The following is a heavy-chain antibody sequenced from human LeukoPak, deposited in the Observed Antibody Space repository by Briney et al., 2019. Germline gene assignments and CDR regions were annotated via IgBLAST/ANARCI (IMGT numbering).Heavy chain of an antibody. CDR3: ARDRRGTTPWIWYFDL. CDR1: GGSISSSSYY. CDR2: IYYSGST. V-gene: IGHV4-39*07. J-gene: IGHJ2*01. D-gene: IGHD3-16*01. Sequence: PSETLSLTCTVSGGSISSSSYYWGWIRQPPGKGLEWIGSIYYSGSTYYNPSLKSRVTISVDTSKNQFSLKLSSVTAADTAVYYCARDRRGTTPWIWYFDLWGRGTLVTVSS.